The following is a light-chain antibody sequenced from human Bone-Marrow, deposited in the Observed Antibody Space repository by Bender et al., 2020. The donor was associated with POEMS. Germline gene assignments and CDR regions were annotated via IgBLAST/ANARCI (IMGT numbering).Light chain of an antibody. Sequence: SYELTQPPSVSVSPGQTARITCSGDELPKKYAFWFQQKSGQAPVLVIYEDTKRPSAIPERFSGSTSGTMATLTVSGAQVEDEDDYYCFSTDSSGNHRVFGGGTKLTVL. CDR3: FSTDSSGNHRV. J-gene: IGLJ2*01. V-gene: IGLV3-10*03. CDR2: EDT. CDR1: ELPKKY.